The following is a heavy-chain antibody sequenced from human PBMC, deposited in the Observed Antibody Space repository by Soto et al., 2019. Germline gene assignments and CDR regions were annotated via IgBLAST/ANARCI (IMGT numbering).Heavy chain of an antibody. V-gene: IGHV4-39*01. CDR1: VASINRVKYY. J-gene: IGHJ4*02. CDR3: ARLEGLATISYYFDF. CDR2: IYYRGNA. D-gene: IGHD3-9*01. Sequence: QLQRQEPGPELVKPSETRSLTCSASVASINRVKYYWGWIRQPPGRGWEWIGSIYYRGNASYNPSLQTRVTISLDKSKSQFSLKLNSVTAADSAVYFCARLEGLATISYYFDFWGPGALVTVSS.